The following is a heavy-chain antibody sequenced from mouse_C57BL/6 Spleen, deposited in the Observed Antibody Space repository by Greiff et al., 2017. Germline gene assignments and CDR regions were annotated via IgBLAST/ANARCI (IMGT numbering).Heavy chain of an antibody. CDR2: IHPNSGST. Sequence: QVQLKQPGAELVKPGASVKLSCKASGYTFTSYWMHWVKQRPGQGLEWIGMIHPNSGSTNYNEKFKSKATLTVDKSSSTAYMQLSSLTSEDSAVYYCARWGYYGSSPFAYWGQGTLVTVSA. D-gene: IGHD1-1*01. CDR3: ARWGYYGSSPFAY. J-gene: IGHJ3*01. V-gene: IGHV1-64*01. CDR1: GYTFTSYW.